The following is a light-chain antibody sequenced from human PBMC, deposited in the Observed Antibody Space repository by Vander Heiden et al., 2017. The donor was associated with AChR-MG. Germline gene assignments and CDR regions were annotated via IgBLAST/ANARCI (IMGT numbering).Light chain of an antibody. J-gene: IGLJ3*02. CDR1: SSDFGGHNH. V-gene: IGLV2-14*03. Sequence: QSALTQPASVSGSPGQAITISCSGTSSDFGGHNHVSWYQQHPGEAPKLIIFDVSHRPSGVSIRFSGSKSGNTAYQTISGLQSKDEADYYCSTYTSSGTLWVFGGGTKLTVL. CDR2: DVS. CDR3: STYTSSGTLWV.